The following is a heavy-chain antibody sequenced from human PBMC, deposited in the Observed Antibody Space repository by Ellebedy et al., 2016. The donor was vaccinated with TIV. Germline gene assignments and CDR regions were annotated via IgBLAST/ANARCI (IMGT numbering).Heavy chain of an antibody. CDR1: GYTFPNYA. V-gene: IGHV7-4-1*02. CDR2: INTNTGSP. CDR3: ARDHLAVDGRGFHP. J-gene: IGHJ5*02. Sequence: ASVKVSCKASGYTFPNYAMNWVRQAPGQGLEWMGWINTNTGSPTYAQDFSERFVFSLDTSVSTVYLQISSLQTEDTAMYYCARDHLAVDGRGFHPWGHGTLVTISS. D-gene: IGHD6-19*01.